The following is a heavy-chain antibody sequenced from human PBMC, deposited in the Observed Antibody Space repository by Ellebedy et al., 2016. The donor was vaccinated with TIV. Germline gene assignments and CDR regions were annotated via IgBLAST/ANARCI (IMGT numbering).Heavy chain of an antibody. Sequence: GESLKISCAASGFTFSSYWMSWVRQAPGKGLEWVSSISSSSSYIYYADSVKGRFTISRDNAKNSLYLQMNSLRAEDTAVYYCARDQLEHRNWFDPWGQGTLVTVSS. CDR2: ISSSSSYI. V-gene: IGHV3-21*01. CDR3: ARDQLEHRNWFDP. J-gene: IGHJ5*02. D-gene: IGHD1-1*01. CDR1: GFTFSSYW.